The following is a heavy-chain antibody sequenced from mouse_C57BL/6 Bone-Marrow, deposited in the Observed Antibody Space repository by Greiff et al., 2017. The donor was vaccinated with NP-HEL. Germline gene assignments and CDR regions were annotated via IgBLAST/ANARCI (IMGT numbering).Heavy chain of an antibody. J-gene: IGHJ4*01. CDR3: ARSVYYDYPYDYAMDY. Sequence: VQLQQSGPELVKPGASVKISCKASGYAFSSSWMNWVKQRPGKGLEWIGRIYPGDGDTNYNGKFKGKATLTADKSSSTAYMQLSSLTSEDSAVYFCARSVYYDYPYDYAMDYWGQGTSVTVSS. D-gene: IGHD2-4*01. CDR2: IYPGDGDT. CDR1: GYAFSSSW. V-gene: IGHV1-82*01.